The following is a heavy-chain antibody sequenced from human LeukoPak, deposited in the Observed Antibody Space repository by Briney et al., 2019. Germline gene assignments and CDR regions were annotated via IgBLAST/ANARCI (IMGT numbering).Heavy chain of an antibody. CDR1: GGSFSGYY. V-gene: IGHV4-34*01. CDR3: ARLSYYGSSGYAGPNDY. CDR2: INHSGST. J-gene: IGHJ4*02. Sequence: SETLSLTCAVYGGSFSGYYWSWIRQPPGKGLEWIGEINHSGSTNYNPSLKSRVTISVDTSKNQFSLKLSSVTAADTAVYYCARLSYYGSSGYAGPNDYWGQGTLVTVSS. D-gene: IGHD3-22*01.